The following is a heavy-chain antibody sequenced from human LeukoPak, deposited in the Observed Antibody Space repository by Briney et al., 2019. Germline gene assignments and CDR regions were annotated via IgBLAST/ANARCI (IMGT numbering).Heavy chain of an antibody. V-gene: IGHV3-53*01. J-gene: IGHJ4*02. Sequence: GGSLRLSCAASGFTVTSDYMSWARQAPGKGLEWVSVIYSGGSTYYADSVKGRFTISRDNSKNTLYLQMNSLRAEDTAVYYCAREHGKSGGDCYFDYWGQGTLVTVSS. CDR1: GFTVTSDY. CDR3: AREHGKSGGDCYFDY. CDR2: IYSGGST. D-gene: IGHD2-21*02.